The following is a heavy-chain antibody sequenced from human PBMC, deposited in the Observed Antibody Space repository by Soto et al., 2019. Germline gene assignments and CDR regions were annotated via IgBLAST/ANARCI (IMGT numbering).Heavy chain of an antibody. CDR3: ARLEGLATISYYFDF. Sequence: SETQSLTYSVSGDSINSDKDYWGWIRQPPGKGLEWIGSIYYRGNTYYNPSLQTRVTISLDKSKSQFSLKLNSVTAADSAVYFCARLEGLATISYYFDFWGQGALVTVSS. V-gene: IGHV4-39*01. D-gene: IGHD3-9*01. CDR2: IYYRGNT. J-gene: IGHJ4*02. CDR1: GDSINSDKDY.